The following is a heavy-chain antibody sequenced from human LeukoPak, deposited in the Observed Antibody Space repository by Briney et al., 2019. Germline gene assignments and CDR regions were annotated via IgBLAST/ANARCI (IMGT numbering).Heavy chain of an antibody. CDR2: IYYSGST. CDR3: ARVSRLDSSGLRINDDAFDI. V-gene: IGHV4-59*01. D-gene: IGHD3-22*01. Sequence: SETLSLTCTVSGGSISSYYWSWIRQPPGKGLEWIGYIYYSGSTNYNPSLKSRVTISVDTSKNQFSLKLSSVTAADTAVYYCARVSRLDSSGLRINDDAFDIWGQGTKVTVSS. CDR1: GGSISSYY. J-gene: IGHJ3*02.